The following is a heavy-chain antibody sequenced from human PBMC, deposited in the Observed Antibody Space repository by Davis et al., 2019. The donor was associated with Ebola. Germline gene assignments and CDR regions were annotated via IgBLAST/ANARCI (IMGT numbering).Heavy chain of an antibody. D-gene: IGHD5-18*01. Sequence: GESLKISCAASGFTFSSYAMNWVRQAPGKGLELISYISSVGSTIYYADSVKGRFTISRDNAKNSLSLQMNSLRAEDTAVYYCARLATAMVPFDYWGRGTLVTVSS. CDR1: GFTFSSYA. J-gene: IGHJ4*02. CDR2: ISSVGSTI. V-gene: IGHV3-48*04. CDR3: ARLATAMVPFDY.